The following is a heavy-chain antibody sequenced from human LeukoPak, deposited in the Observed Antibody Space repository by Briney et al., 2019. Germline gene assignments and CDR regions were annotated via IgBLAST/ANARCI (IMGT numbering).Heavy chain of an antibody. Sequence: SETLSLTCAVYGGSFSGYYWSWIRQPPGKGPEWIGYIYYSGSTNYNPSLKSRVTISVDASKNQFSLKLSSVTAADTAVYYCARGGWELPEGSLDYWGQGTLVTVSS. CDR3: ARGGWELPEGSLDY. J-gene: IGHJ4*02. D-gene: IGHD1-26*01. V-gene: IGHV4-59*12. CDR1: GGSFSGYY. CDR2: IYYSGST.